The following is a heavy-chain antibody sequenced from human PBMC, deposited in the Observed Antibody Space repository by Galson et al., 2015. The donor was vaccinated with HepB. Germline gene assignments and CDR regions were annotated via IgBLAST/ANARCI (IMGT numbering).Heavy chain of an antibody. Sequence: PALVKPTQTLTLTCTFSGFSLSTSGMCVSWIRQPPGKALEWFARIDWDDDKYYSTSLKTRLTISKDTSKNQVVLTMTNTDPVDTATYYCARSYSYGRHPIFDYWGQGTLVTVSS. V-gene: IGHV2-70*11. CDR2: IDWDDDK. J-gene: IGHJ4*02. CDR3: ARSYSYGRHPIFDY. CDR1: GFSLSTSGMC. D-gene: IGHD5-18*01.